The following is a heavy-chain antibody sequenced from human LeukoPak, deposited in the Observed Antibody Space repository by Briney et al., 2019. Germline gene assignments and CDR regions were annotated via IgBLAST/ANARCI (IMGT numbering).Heavy chain of an antibody. CDR1: GFTFSRYW. J-gene: IGHJ4*02. D-gene: IGHD3-22*01. CDR2: IKQDGSEK. Sequence: PGGSLRLSCVASGFTFSRYWMTWVRQAPGKGLEWVASIKQDGSEKYYVDSARGRFTISRDNAKNSLYLQMNSLRAEDTALYYCARDEHQYYSESSGRFDYWGQGILVTVSS. CDR3: ARDEHQYYSESSGRFDY. V-gene: IGHV3-7*04.